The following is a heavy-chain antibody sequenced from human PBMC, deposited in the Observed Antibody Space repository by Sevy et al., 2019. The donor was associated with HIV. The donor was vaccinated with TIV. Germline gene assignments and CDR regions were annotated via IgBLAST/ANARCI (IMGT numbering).Heavy chain of an antibody. CDR3: ARDNTRGYNYGWSFDI. J-gene: IGHJ3*02. V-gene: IGHV3-30-3*01. D-gene: IGHD5-18*01. CDR2: ISYDGSNK. Sequence: GGSLRLSFAASGFTFSTYAMHWVRQAPGKGLEWVAVISYDGSNKYYTDSVKGRFTISRDNSKNTLYLQMNSLRAEDAALYYCARDNTRGYNYGWSFDIWGQGTMVTVSS. CDR1: GFTFSTYA.